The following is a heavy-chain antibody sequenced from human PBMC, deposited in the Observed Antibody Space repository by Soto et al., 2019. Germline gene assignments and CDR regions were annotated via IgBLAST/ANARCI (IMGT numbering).Heavy chain of an antibody. CDR1: GGTFSSYA. Sequence: SVKVSCKASGGTFSSYAISWVRQAPGQGLEWMGGIIPIFGTANYAQKFQGRVTITADESTSTAYMELSSLRSEDTAVYYCAIWARYRTNSVCYKVYYYYAMDVRG. CDR2: IIPIFGTA. D-gene: IGHD2-8*01. V-gene: IGHV1-69*13. CDR3: AIWARYRTNSVCYKVYYYYAMDV. J-gene: IGHJ6*02.